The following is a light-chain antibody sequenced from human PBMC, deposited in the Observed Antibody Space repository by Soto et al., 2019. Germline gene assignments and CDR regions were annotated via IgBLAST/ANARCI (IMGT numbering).Light chain of an antibody. Sequence: EIVLTQSPGTLSLSPGERATLSCRASQSGSTNYIAWYQQKPGQAPRLLIYTTSNRATGIPDRCSGSGSGTAFTLTISRLEPEDFAVYYCHQYGSSWTFGQGTKVEIK. CDR2: TTS. CDR1: QSGSTNY. CDR3: HQYGSSWT. V-gene: IGKV3-20*01. J-gene: IGKJ1*01.